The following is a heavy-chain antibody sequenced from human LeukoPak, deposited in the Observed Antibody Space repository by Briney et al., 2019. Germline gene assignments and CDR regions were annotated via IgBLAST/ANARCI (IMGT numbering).Heavy chain of an antibody. CDR3: AKDTNGSGSYLVDY. D-gene: IGHD3-10*01. Sequence: GGSLRLSCAASGFTFSSYGMHWVRQAPGKGLEWVAVISYDGSNKYYADSVKGRFTISRDNSKNTLYLQMNSLRAEDTAVYYCAKDTNGSGSYLVDYWGQGTLVTVSS. V-gene: IGHV3-30*18. J-gene: IGHJ4*02. CDR2: ISYDGSNK. CDR1: GFTFSSYG.